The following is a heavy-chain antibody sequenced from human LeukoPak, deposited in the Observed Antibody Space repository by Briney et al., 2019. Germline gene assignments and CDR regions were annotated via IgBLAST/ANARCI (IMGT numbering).Heavy chain of an antibody. CDR3: ARGRAVAGPFDY. J-gene: IGHJ4*02. CDR1: GGSFSGYY. CDR2: IYYSGST. D-gene: IGHD6-19*01. V-gene: IGHV4-59*01. Sequence: PSETLSLTCAVYGGSFSGYYWSWIRQPPGKGLEWIGYIYYSGSTNYNPSLKSRVTISVDTSKNQFSLKLSSVTAADTAVYYCARGRAVAGPFDYWGQGTLVTVSS.